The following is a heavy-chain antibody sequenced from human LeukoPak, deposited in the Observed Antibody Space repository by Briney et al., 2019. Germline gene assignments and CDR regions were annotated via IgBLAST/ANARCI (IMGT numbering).Heavy chain of an antibody. Sequence: SGGSLRLAWAAAGFTFSNAWMSWVRQAPGKGREWVAVIYSGGSTYYAASVNRRFTISRDNSKTTLYPQMNSLRAEDPAVYYCAKYSGSYYHYFDYWGQGTLVTVSS. CDR3: AKYSGSYYHYFDY. CDR2: IYSGGST. D-gene: IGHD1-26*01. CDR1: GFTFSNAW. V-gene: IGHV3-53*01. J-gene: IGHJ4*02.